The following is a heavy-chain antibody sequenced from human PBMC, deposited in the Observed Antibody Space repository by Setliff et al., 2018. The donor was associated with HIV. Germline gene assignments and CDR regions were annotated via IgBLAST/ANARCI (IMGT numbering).Heavy chain of an antibody. CDR2: IDPNGGAT. D-gene: IGHD2-2*01. V-gene: IGHV1-46*01. J-gene: IGHJ6*03. Sequence: GASVKVSCKAFGYTFTSYFLHWVRQAPGQGLEWLGIIDPNGGATNNAQKLQGRLTVTTDTSTGTLYMELSNLRSDDSAVYYCAREVVPAAMRYYYYMDVWGKGTTVTVSS. CDR1: GYTFTSYF. CDR3: AREVVPAAMRYYYYMDV.